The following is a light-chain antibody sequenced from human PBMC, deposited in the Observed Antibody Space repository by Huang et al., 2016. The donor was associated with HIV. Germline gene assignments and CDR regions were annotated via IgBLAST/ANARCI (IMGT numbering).Light chain of an antibody. CDR1: QDIRSY. CDR3: QQYDSLYT. J-gene: IGKJ2*01. Sequence: IQMTQSPASLSAYVGDRVNISCQANQDIRSYLNLYQQKPGKAPRLLIYGASNLQAGVLSRLSGNGSVTDFTITISSLQSEDIATYYCQQYDSLYTFGQGTRLEIK. CDR2: GAS. V-gene: IGKV1-33*01.